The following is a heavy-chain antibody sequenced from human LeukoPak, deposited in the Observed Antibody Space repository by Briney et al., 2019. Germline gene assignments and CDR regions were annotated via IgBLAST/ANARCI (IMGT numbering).Heavy chain of an antibody. CDR3: VKDGVTYYYGSSGYYQDAFDI. Sequence: GGSLRLSCSASGFTFSSYAMHWVRQAPGKGLEYVSAISSNGGSTYYADSVKGRFTISRDNSKNALYLQMSSLRAEDTAVYYCVKDGVTYYYGSSGYYQDAFDIWGQGTMVTVSS. CDR2: ISSNGGST. V-gene: IGHV3-64D*06. D-gene: IGHD3-22*01. CDR1: GFTFSSYA. J-gene: IGHJ3*02.